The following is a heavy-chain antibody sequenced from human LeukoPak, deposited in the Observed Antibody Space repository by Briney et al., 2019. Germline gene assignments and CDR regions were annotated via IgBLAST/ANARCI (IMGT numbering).Heavy chain of an antibody. CDR2: INHSGST. D-gene: IGHD3-22*01. CDR1: GGSFSGYN. CDR3: VRANRLLDYDSSGLCY. V-gene: IGHV4-34*01. J-gene: IGHJ4*02. Sequence: SETLSLTCAVYGGSFSGYNWSWIRQPPGKGLEWIGEINHSGSTNSNPSLKSRVTISVETSKNQFSLKLSPVTAADTAVYYCVRANRLLDYDSSGLCYWGQGTLVTVAS.